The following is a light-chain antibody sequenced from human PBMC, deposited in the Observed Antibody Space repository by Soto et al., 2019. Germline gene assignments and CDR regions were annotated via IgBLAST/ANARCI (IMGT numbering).Light chain of an antibody. CDR1: QSVSSN. J-gene: IGKJ2*01. Sequence: IVMTQSPATLSVSPGERATLSCRASQSVSSNLAWYQQKPGQAPRLLIYGASTRAGDVPTRFSGSGSGTEFTLTINSLQSEDFAVYYCQQYNKWPLYTFGQGTKLE. V-gene: IGKV3-15*01. CDR3: QQYNKWPLYT. CDR2: GAS.